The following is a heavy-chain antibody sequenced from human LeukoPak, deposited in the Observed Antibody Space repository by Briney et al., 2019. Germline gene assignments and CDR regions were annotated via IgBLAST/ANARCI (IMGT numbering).Heavy chain of an antibody. J-gene: IGHJ5*02. CDR1: GYTFTSYG. V-gene: IGHV1-18*01. Sequence: WASVKVSCKASGYTFTSYGISWVRQAPGQGLEWMGWISAYNGNTNYAQKLQGRVTMTTDTSTSTAYMELRSLRSDDTAVYHCARAKGVVVVPAARSARWFDPWGQGTLVTVSS. D-gene: IGHD2-2*01. CDR3: ARAKGVVVVPAARSARWFDP. CDR2: ISAYNGNT.